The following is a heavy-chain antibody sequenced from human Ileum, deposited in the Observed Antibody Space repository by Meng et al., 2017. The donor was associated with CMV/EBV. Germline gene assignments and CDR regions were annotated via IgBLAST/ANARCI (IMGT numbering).Heavy chain of an antibody. CDR2: TYYRSKWYN. V-gene: IGHV6-1*01. CDR3: ARNIFEDQMLPFDY. J-gene: IGHJ4*02. Sequence: QVQLQQSGPGLVKPSQTLSLTCALSGDSVSSKSVTWNWIRQSPSRGLEWLGRTYYRSKWYNDYAVSVKSRITINPDTSRNHFFLQLSSVSPEDTAVYYCARNIFEDQMLPFDYWGQGTLVTVSS. D-gene: IGHD2-2*01. CDR1: GDSVSSKSVT.